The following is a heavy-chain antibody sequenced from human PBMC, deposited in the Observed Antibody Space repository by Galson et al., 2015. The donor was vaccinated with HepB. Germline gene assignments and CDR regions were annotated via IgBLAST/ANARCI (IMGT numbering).Heavy chain of an antibody. D-gene: IGHD3-3*01. CDR2: IWVDGTNK. V-gene: IGHV3-33*01. Sequence: SLRLSCAASGFTFSSHGMNWVRQAPGKGLEWVATIWVDGTNKFYADSMKGRFTISRDNSKNTLSLQMTSLRADDTAVYYCAREGDPHIYWSALDFWGQGTLVTVSS. CDR3: AREGDPHIYWSALDF. CDR1: GFTFSSHG. J-gene: IGHJ4*02.